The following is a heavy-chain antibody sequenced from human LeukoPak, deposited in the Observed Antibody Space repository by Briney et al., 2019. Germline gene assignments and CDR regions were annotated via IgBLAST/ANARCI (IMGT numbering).Heavy chain of an antibody. CDR3: AKAGNSGSYCWDY. J-gene: IGHJ4*02. CDR1: GFTFSSSA. D-gene: IGHD1-26*01. CDR2: ISGSGGST. Sequence: GGSLRLSCAASGFTFSSSAMSWVRQAPGKGLEWVSAISGSGGSTYYADSVKGRFTISRDNSKNTLYLQMNSLRAEDTAVYYCAKAGNSGSYCWDYWGQGTLVTVSS. V-gene: IGHV3-23*01.